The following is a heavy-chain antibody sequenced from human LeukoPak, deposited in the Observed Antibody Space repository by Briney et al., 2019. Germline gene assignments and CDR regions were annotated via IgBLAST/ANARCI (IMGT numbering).Heavy chain of an antibody. D-gene: IGHD3/OR15-3a*01. CDR3: ARAGLVYYFDY. CDR1: GFTFSDYY. J-gene: IGHJ4*02. Sequence: GGSLRLSCAASGFTFSDYYMSWVRQAPGKGLEWVSGIYSGGSTYYADSVKGRFTISRDNSKNTLYLQMNGLRAEDTAVYYCARAGLVYYFDYWGQGTLVTVSS. V-gene: IGHV3-53*01. CDR2: IYSGGST.